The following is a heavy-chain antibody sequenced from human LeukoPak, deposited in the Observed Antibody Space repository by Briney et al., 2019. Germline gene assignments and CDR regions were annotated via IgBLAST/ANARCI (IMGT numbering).Heavy chain of an antibody. Sequence: PSETLSLTCTVSGGSLSSYYWSWIRQPPGKGLEWIGYIYYSGSTNYNPSLKSRVTISVDTSKNQFSLKLNSMTAADTAVYYCARDQQLVRFDYWGQGTLVTASS. CDR2: IYYSGST. J-gene: IGHJ4*02. CDR3: ARDQQLVRFDY. D-gene: IGHD6-13*01. CDR1: GGSLSSYY. V-gene: IGHV4-59*01.